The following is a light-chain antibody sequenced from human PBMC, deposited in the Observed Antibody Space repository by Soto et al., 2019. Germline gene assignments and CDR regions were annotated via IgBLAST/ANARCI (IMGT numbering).Light chain of an antibody. CDR1: RSDVGAYNY. Sequence: QSALTQPASVSGSPGQSIAISCTGTRSDVGAYNYVSWYQQHPGKAPKLMISEVTNRPPGVSDRFSGSKSGNTASLTISGLQAEDEADYYCSSFTSRFTFVFGTGTKVT. CDR3: SSFTSRFTFV. CDR2: EVT. J-gene: IGLJ1*01. V-gene: IGLV2-14*01.